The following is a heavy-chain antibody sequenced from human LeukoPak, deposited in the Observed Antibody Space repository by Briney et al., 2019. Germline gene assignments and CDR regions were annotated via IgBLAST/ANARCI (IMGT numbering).Heavy chain of an antibody. CDR2: ISAYNGNT. Sequence: GASVKVSCKASGYTFTGYYMHWVRQAPGQGLEWMGWISAYNGNTNYAQKLQGRVTMTTDTSTSTAYMELRSLRSDDTAVYYCARDTAAADFDYWGQGTLVTVSS. D-gene: IGHD6-13*01. CDR1: GYTFTGYY. V-gene: IGHV1-18*04. J-gene: IGHJ4*02. CDR3: ARDTAAADFDY.